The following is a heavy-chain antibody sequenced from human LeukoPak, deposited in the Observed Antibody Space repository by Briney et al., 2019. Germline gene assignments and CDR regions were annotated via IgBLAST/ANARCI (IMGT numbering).Heavy chain of an antibody. D-gene: IGHD2-2*01. CDR2: IYYSGST. CDR1: GGSISSSSYY. V-gene: IGHV4-39*07. J-gene: IGHJ4*02. Sequence: TSETLSLTCTVSGGSISSSSYYWGWIRQPTGKGLEWIGSIYYSGSTYYNPSLKSRVTISVDTSKNQFSLKLSSVTAADTAVYYCARGPHQHWPLGQFWGQGSLVTVSS. CDR3: ARGPHQHWPLGQF.